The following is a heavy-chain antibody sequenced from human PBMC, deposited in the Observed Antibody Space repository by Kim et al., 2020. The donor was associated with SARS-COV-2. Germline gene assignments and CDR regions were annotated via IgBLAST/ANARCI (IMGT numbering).Heavy chain of an antibody. CDR1: GGSISSSSYY. J-gene: IGHJ5*02. CDR3: ATRKEIVGDYDFWSRAPTWCDP. CDR2: IYYSGST. Sequence: SETLSLTCTVSGGSISSSSYYWGWIRQPPGKGLEWIGSIYYSGSTYYNPSLKSRVTISVDTSKNQFSLKLSSVTAADTAVYYCATRKEIVGDYDFWSRAPTWCDPWGQGTLVTVSS. D-gene: IGHD3-3*01. V-gene: IGHV4-39*01.